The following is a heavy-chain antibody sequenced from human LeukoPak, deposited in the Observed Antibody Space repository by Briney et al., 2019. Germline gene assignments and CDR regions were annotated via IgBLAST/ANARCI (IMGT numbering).Heavy chain of an antibody. CDR2: INQDGSEM. D-gene: IGHD3-22*01. CDR3: ARDQGSMIVVRTTKWYFDL. J-gene: IGHJ2*01. Sequence: GGSLSLPCAASGFTFSNYWMSWVRQAPGKGLEWLANINQDGSEMYYVDSVKGRFTISRDNGKNSLYLQINSLRADDTAVYYCARDQGSMIVVRTTKWYFDLWGRGNLVSVSS. CDR1: GFTFSNYW. V-gene: IGHV3-7*01.